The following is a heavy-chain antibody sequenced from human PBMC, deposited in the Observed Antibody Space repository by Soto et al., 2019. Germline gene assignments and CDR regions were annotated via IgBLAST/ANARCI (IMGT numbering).Heavy chain of an antibody. Sequence: GGSLTLSCAASRFTVSRNYMSLGRHAPGKRLECAAVIYRGGDTYYPGSVKGRFTVSREGAKNALYLQMNSLTAGDTAVYYCVKGPHSGSGYYYMDVWGKGTTVTVPS. V-gene: IGHV3-13*01. J-gene: IGHJ6*03. D-gene: IGHD3-10*01. CDR1: RFTVSRNY. CDR3: VKGPHSGSGYYYMDV. CDR2: IYRGGDT.